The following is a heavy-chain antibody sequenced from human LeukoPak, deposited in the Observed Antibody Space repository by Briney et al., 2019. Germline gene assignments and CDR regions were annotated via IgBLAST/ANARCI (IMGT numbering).Heavy chain of an antibody. V-gene: IGHV4-34*01. Sequence: PSETLSLTCAVYGGSFSGYYWSWIRQPPGKGLEWIGEINHSGSTNYNPSLKSRVTISVDTSKNQFSLKLSSVTAADTAVYYRARGGRFGSSSFDYWGQGTLVTVSS. CDR2: INHSGST. D-gene: IGHD6-6*01. CDR3: ARGGRFGSSSFDY. CDR1: GGSFSGYY. J-gene: IGHJ4*02.